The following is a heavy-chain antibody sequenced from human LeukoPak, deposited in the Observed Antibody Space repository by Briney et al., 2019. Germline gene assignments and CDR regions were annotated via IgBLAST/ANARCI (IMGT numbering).Heavy chain of an antibody. Sequence: GGSLRISCAASGFTFSCYAMTWVRQAPGKGLEWVSAISGSRGSTYYADSVKGRFTISRDNSKNTLYLQMNSLRAEDTAIYYCATFRFLGTWGQGTMVTVSP. CDR1: GFTFSCYA. J-gene: IGHJ3*01. V-gene: IGHV3-23*01. D-gene: IGHD3-3*01. CDR2: ISGSRGST. CDR3: ATFRFLGT.